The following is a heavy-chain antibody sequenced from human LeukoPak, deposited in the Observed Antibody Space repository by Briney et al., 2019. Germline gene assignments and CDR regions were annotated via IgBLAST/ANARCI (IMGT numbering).Heavy chain of an antibody. CDR3: ARLYDSSGPFDY. Sequence: GGSLRLSCAASGFTFSSYAMHWVRQAPGKGLEWVAVISYDGSNKYYADSVKGRFTISRDNSKNTLYLQMNSLRAEDTAVYYCARLYDSSGPFDYWGQGTLVTVSS. CDR1: GFTFSSYA. CDR2: ISYDGSNK. V-gene: IGHV3-30*04. D-gene: IGHD3-22*01. J-gene: IGHJ4*02.